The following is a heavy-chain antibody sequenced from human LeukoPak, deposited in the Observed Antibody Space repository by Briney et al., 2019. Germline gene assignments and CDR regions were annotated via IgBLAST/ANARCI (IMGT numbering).Heavy chain of an antibody. J-gene: IGHJ3*02. CDR3: ARVKLETDAFDI. CDR1: GYTFTSYG. V-gene: IGHV1-18*01. CDR2: ISAYNGNT. D-gene: IGHD1-1*01. Sequence: GASVKVSCKASGYTFTSYGISWVRQAPGQELEWMGWISAYNGNTNYAQKLQGRVTMTTDTSTSTAYIELRSLRYNDTAVYYCARVKLETDAFDIWGQGTMVTVSS.